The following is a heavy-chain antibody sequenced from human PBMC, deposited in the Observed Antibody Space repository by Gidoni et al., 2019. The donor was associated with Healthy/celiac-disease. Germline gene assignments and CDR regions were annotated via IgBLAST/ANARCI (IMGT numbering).Heavy chain of an antibody. D-gene: IGHD2-2*03. CDR1: GGSFSGYY. CDR3: ARARSPMDIVVVPAAHYYYYYMDV. CDR2: INHSGRT. Sequence: QVQLQQWGAGLLKPSETLSPTCAVYGGSFSGYYWSWIRPPPGKGLEWIGEINHSGRTNYNPSLKSRVTISVDTSKNQFSLKLSSVTAADTAVYYCARARSPMDIVVVPAAHYYYYYMDVWGKGTTVTVSS. J-gene: IGHJ6*03. V-gene: IGHV4-34*01.